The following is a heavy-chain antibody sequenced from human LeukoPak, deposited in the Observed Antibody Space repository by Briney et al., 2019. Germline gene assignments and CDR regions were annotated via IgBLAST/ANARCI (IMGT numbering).Heavy chain of an antibody. CDR1: GFTFDDYA. CDR3: ATGGEHYYDSRLEY. D-gene: IGHD3-22*01. CDR2: INWNSVSF. J-gene: IGHJ4*02. V-gene: IGHV3-9*01. Sequence: GGSLRLSCAASGFTFDDYAMHWVRQAPVKGLEWVSSINWNSVSFIYADSVKGRFTISRDNAKNSLYLQMNNLSSEDTAVYYCATGGEHYYDSRLEYWGLGSLVTVSS.